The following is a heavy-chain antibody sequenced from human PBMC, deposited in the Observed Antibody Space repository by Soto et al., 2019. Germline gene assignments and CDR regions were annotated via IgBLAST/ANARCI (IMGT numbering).Heavy chain of an antibody. CDR3: ARVVKATIHSWFDP. D-gene: IGHD5-12*01. V-gene: IGHV4-30-4*02. CDR2: IYYSGST. J-gene: IGHJ5*02. Sequence: SDTLSLTCTVSGGSISSGDYYWSWIRQPPGKGLEWIGYIYYSGSTYYNPSLKSRVTISVDTSKNQFSLKLSSVTAEDTAVYYCARVVKATIHSWFDPWGQGTLVTVYS. CDR1: GGSISSGDYY.